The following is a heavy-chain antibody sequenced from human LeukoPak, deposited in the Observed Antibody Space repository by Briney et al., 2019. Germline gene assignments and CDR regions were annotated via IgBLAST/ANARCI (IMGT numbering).Heavy chain of an antibody. CDR2: IYYSGST. J-gene: IGHJ3*02. D-gene: IGHD1-14*01. CDR3: ARPNLTSRPFDAFDI. Sequence: SETLSLTCTVSGGSISSYYWGWIRQPPGKGLEWIGSIYYSGSTYYNPSLKSRVTISVDTSKNQFSLKLSSVTAADTAVYYCARPNLTSRPFDAFDIWGQGTMVTVSS. V-gene: IGHV4-39*01. CDR1: GGSISSYY.